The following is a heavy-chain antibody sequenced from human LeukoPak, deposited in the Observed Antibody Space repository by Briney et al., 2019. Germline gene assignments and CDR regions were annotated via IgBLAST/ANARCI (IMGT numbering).Heavy chain of an antibody. V-gene: IGHV3-23*01. CDR2: ISGSGGST. D-gene: IGHD6-19*01. Sequence: GGSLRLSCAASGFTFSSYAMSWVRQAPGKGLEWVSAISGSGGSTYYADSVKGRFTISRDNSKNTLYLQMNSLRAEDTAVYYCARGRRYPGIAVAGTYYFDYWGQGTLVTVSS. CDR1: GFTFSSYA. CDR3: ARGRRYPGIAVAGTYYFDY. J-gene: IGHJ4*02.